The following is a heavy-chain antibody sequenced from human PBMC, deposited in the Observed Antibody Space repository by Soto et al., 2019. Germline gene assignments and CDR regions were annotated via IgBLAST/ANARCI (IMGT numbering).Heavy chain of an antibody. D-gene: IGHD3-16*01. V-gene: IGHV3-74*01. CDR2: INTVATII. CDR1: GFTVSGMF. J-gene: IGHJ4*01. Sequence: PVGSLRLSCAASGFTVSGMFMHWIRQAPGKGLVWVSHINTVATIINYGDSVKGRFTISRDNAENTLYLQMNSLGVEDTATYYCATDDGRGLRYWGHGTLVTVSS. CDR3: ATDDGRGLRY.